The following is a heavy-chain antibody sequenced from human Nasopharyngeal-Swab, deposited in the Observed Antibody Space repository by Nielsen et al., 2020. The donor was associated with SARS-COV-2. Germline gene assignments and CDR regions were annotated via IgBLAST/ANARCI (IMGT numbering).Heavy chain of an antibody. V-gene: IGHV4-34*01. D-gene: IGHD3-10*01. CDR1: CGSFSGYY. J-gene: IGHJ4*02. Sequence: SQTLSLTCAVYCGSFSGYYWSWIRQPPGKGLEWIGEINHSGSTNYNPSLKSRVTISVDTSKNQFSLKLSSVTAADTAVYYCARGGFEYYFDYWGQGTLVTVSS. CDR2: INHSGST. CDR3: ARGGFEYYFDY.